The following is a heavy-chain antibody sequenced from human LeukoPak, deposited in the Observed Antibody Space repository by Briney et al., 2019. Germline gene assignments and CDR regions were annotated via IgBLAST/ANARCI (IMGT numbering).Heavy chain of an antibody. CDR1: GFTFSSYV. CDR2: ISGSGDST. J-gene: IGHJ4*02. CDR3: AKEGPGGGGSFDH. V-gene: IGHV3-23*01. D-gene: IGHD1-26*01. Sequence: GESLRPSCAASGFTFSSYVMSWVRQAPGKGLEWFSGISGSGDSTYSADSVKGRFTISRNNSKNTLYLHVNSLRGEDTAIYYCAKEGPGGGGSFDHWGQGTLVTVST.